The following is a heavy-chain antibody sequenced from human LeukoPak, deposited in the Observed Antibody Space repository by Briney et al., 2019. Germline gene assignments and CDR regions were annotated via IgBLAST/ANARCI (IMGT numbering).Heavy chain of an antibody. J-gene: IGHJ6*03. V-gene: IGHV3-13*01. CDR2: ISTAGDS. D-gene: IGHD4-17*01. Sequence: GGSLRLSCEASGLIFSSHDMHWVRQAAGKGLEWVSSISTAGDSSYAGSVKGRYTNSRENAKNALYLQMSNVRAGDTAVYYCASAQTPVTTCYYSCMDLWGKGTTVTVSS. CDR1: GLIFSSHD. CDR3: ASAQTPVTTCYYSCMDL.